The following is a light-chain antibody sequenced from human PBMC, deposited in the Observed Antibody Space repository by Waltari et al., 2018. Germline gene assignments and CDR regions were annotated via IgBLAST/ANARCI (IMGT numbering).Light chain of an antibody. V-gene: IGKV4-1*01. J-gene: IGKJ1*01. CDR3: QQYYDIPWT. Sequence: DIVMTQSPDSLDVSLGERVTINCKSSQSVLYSPNSQNYLAWYQQKPGQPPKLLIYWASARESGVPDRFSGSESGTDFTLTISSLQAEDVAVYYCQQYYDIPWTFGQGTKVEIK. CDR1: QSVLYSPNSQNY. CDR2: WAS.